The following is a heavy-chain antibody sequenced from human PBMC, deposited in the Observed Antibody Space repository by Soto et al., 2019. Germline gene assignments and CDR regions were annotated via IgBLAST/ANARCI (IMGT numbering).Heavy chain of an antibody. CDR1: GGTFSSYT. D-gene: IGHD1-7*01. J-gene: IGHJ1*01. V-gene: IGHV1-69*08. CDR2: IIPILGIA. CDR3: ARDTRAARTIEYFQH. Sequence: QVQLVQSGAEVKQPGSSVKVSCKASGGTFSSYTISWVRQAPGQGLEWMGRIIPILGIANYAQKFQGRVTITADKSTSTAYMELSNLRSEDTAVYYCARDTRAARTIEYFQHWGQGTLVTVSS.